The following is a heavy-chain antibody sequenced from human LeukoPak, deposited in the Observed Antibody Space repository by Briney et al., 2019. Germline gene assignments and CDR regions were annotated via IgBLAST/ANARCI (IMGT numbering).Heavy chain of an antibody. Sequence: PGGSLILSCAASGFTVSGTHMSWVRQAPGKGLEWVSAIYTGGTTYYSDSVEGRFTISRDNSKNTLNLLMNSLRAEDTAVYYCERDQATSGGGLDSWGQGTLVTVSS. CDR1: GFTVSGTH. V-gene: IGHV3-53*01. CDR3: ERDQATSGGGLDS. J-gene: IGHJ4*02. D-gene: IGHD3-16*01. CDR2: IYTGGTT.